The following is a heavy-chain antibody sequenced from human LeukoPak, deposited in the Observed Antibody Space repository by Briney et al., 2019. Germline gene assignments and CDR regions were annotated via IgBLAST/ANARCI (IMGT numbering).Heavy chain of an antibody. J-gene: IGHJ4*02. CDR2: ISSSSSTI. CDR1: GFTFSSYS. V-gene: IGHV3-48*01. CDR3: AKTNDREGYCSGGSCHLFDY. Sequence: GGSLRLSCAASGFTFSSYSMNWVRQALGKGLEWVSYISSSSSTIYYADSVKGRFTISRDNSKNTLYLQMNSLRAEDTAVYYCAKTNDREGYCSGGSCHLFDYWGQGTLVTVSS. D-gene: IGHD2-15*01.